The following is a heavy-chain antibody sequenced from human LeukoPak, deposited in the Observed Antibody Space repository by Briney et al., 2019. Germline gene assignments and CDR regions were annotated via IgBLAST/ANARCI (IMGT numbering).Heavy chain of an antibody. CDR1: GFTFDDYG. CDR3: ARPYYDILTGYPTRGAFDI. Sequence: GGSLRLSCAASGFTFDDYGMSWVRQAPGKGLEWVSGINWNGGSTGYADSVKGRFTISRDNAKNSLYLQMNSLRAEDTALYYWARPYYDILTGYPTRGAFDIWGQGTMVTVSS. CDR2: INWNGGST. J-gene: IGHJ3*02. V-gene: IGHV3-20*04. D-gene: IGHD3-9*01.